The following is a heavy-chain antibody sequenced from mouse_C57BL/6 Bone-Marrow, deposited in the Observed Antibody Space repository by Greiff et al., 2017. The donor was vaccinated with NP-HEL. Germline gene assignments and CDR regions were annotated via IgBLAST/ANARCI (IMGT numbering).Heavy chain of an antibody. CDR1: GFSLTSYG. J-gene: IGHJ4*01. D-gene: IGHD2-1*01. CDR3: AKRFDGNYVDYAMDY. Sequence: VQVVESGPGLVQPSQSLSITCTVSGFSLTSYGVHWVRQSPGKGLEWLGVIWRGGSTDYNAAFMSRLSITKDNSKSQVFFKMNSLQADDTAIYYCAKRFDGNYVDYAMDYWGQGTSVTVSS. V-gene: IGHV2-5*01. CDR2: IWRGGST.